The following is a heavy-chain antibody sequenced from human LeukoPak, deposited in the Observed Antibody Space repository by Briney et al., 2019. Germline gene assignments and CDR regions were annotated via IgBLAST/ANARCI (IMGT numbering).Heavy chain of an antibody. D-gene: IGHD2-21*02. CDR3: AASGGAYCGGDCPTPFDY. CDR2: INPNSGGT. Sequence: ASVKVYCKASGYTFTGYYMHWVRQAPGQGLEWMGWINPNSGGTNYAQKFQGRVTMTRDTSISTAYMELSRLRSDDTAVYYCAASGGAYCGGDCPTPFDYWGQGTLVTVSS. CDR1: GYTFTGYY. V-gene: IGHV1-2*02. J-gene: IGHJ4*02.